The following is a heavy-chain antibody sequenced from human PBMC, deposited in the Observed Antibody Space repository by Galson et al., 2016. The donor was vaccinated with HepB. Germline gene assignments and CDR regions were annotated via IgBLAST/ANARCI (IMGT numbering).Heavy chain of an antibody. Sequence: ETLSLTCAVSGGSISSRDWWTWVRQPPGKGLEWIGQIYHSGNTNYTPSLKSRVTISVDNSKNQVSLKLTPMTAADTAVYYCTRQYSGSHLDYWGQGILVSVSS. D-gene: IGHD1-26*01. CDR2: IYHSGNT. V-gene: IGHV4-4*02. CDR3: TRQYSGSHLDY. CDR1: GGSISSRDW. J-gene: IGHJ4*02.